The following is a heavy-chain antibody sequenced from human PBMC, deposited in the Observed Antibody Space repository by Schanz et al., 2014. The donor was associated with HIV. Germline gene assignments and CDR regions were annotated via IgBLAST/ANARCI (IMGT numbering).Heavy chain of an antibody. J-gene: IGHJ4*02. Sequence: EVQIVESGGGVVQPGRSLRLSCAASGFTFTNAWMNWVRQAPGKGLEWVSSISSSSSFIYYADSVKGRFTIARDNTKNSLFLQMNSLRAEDTAVYYCARDSQLFCSSTSCWFDCWGQGTLVTVSS. CDR3: ARDSQLFCSSTSCWFDC. CDR1: GFTFTNAW. V-gene: IGHV3-21*02. CDR2: ISSSSSFI. D-gene: IGHD2-2*01.